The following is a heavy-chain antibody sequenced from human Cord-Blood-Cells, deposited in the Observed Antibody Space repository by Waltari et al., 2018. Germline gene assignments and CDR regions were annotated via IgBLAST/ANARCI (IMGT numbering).Heavy chain of an antibody. CDR2: INPNSGGT. CDR3: ARPWWDLYAFDI. CDR1: GYTFTGYY. D-gene: IGHD2-15*01. Sequence: QVQLVQSGAEVKKPGASVTVSCKASGYTFTGYYLPWVRQAPGQGLEWMGWINPNSGGTNYAQKFQGRVTMTRDTSISTAYMELSRLRSDDTAVYYCARPWWDLYAFDIWGQGTMVTVSS. J-gene: IGHJ3*02. V-gene: IGHV1-2*02.